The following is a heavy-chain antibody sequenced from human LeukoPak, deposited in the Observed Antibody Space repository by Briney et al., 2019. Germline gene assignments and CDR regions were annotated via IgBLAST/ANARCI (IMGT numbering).Heavy chain of an antibody. CDR1: GFTFSSYA. CDR3: ATQVPSDPHFDY. D-gene: IGHD4/OR15-4a*01. Sequence: GGSLRLSCAASGFTFSSYAMSWVRQAPGKGLEWVSAISGSGGTTYCADSVKGRFTISRDNSKNTLYLQMNSLRAEDTAVYYCATQVPSDPHFDYWGQEPWSPSPQ. J-gene: IGHJ4*01. CDR2: ISGSGGTT. V-gene: IGHV3-23*01.